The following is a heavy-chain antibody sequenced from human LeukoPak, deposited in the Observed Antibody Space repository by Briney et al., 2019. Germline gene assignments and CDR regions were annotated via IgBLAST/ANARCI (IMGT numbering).Heavy chain of an antibody. Sequence: SETLSLTCAVSGGSISSGGYSWSWIRQPPGKGLEWIGYIYHSGSTYYNPSLKSRVTISVDRSKNQFSLKLSSVTAADTAVYYCAREAGYYGSGSYYSPSYYFDYSGQGTLVTVSS. D-gene: IGHD3-10*01. V-gene: IGHV4-30-2*01. CDR2: IYHSGST. J-gene: IGHJ4*02. CDR1: GGSISSGGYS. CDR3: AREAGYYGSGSYYSPSYYFDY.